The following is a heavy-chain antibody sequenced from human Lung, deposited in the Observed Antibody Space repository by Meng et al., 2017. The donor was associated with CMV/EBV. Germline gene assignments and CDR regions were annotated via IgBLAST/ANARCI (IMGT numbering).Heavy chain of an antibody. J-gene: IGHJ4*02. D-gene: IGHD1-20*01. Sequence: CAGSGFTFRSYGMHWVRQAPGKGLEWVAIISYDGSNTNYADSLKGRFTISRDNSKKTLFLQMNSLKTEDTAVYYCAKGMFNWNFVGDYWGQGTLVTVS. CDR1: GFTFRSYG. CDR2: ISYDGSNT. V-gene: IGHV3-30*18. CDR3: AKGMFNWNFVGDY.